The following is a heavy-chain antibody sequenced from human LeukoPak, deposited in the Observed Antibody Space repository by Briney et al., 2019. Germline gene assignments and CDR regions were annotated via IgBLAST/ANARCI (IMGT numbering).Heavy chain of an antibody. CDR1: GFTFSNYW. J-gene: IGHJ4*02. Sequence: GGSLRLSCVASGFTFSNYWMSWVRQAPGEGLEWVANIKQDGSEKNFVDSVKGRFTISRDNAKNSLHLQMNSLRAEDTAVYYCAREVVVNDKSYFDYWGQGNLVTVSS. D-gene: IGHD2-15*01. V-gene: IGHV3-7*01. CDR2: IKQDGSEK. CDR3: AREVVVNDKSYFDY.